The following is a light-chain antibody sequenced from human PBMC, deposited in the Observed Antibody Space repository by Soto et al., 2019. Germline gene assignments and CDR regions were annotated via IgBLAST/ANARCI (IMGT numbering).Light chain of an antibody. V-gene: IGKV3-20*01. Sequence: EIVLTQSPGTLSLSPGEGATLFCRASQSVGGTFLAWYQQKGGQAPRLLIHGASNRATGIPDRFSGSGSGTDFTLTISRLEPEDFAVYYCQQYGGSPRTFGQGTKVEVK. CDR1: QSVGGTF. J-gene: IGKJ1*01. CDR3: QQYGGSPRT. CDR2: GAS.